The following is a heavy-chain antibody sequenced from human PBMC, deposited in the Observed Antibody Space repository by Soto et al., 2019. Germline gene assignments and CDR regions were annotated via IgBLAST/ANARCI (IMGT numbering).Heavy chain of an antibody. CDR3: ASRIAAAGSNWFDP. J-gene: IGHJ5*02. V-gene: IGHV1-69*01. Sequence: QVQLVQSGAEVKKPGSSVKVSCKASGGTFSSYAISWVRQAPGQGLEWMGGIIPIFGTANYAQKFQGRVTITADESTSTAYMELSSRRSEDTAVYYCASRIAAAGSNWFDPWGKGPLVTVSS. CDR1: GGTFSSYA. CDR2: IIPIFGTA. D-gene: IGHD6-13*01.